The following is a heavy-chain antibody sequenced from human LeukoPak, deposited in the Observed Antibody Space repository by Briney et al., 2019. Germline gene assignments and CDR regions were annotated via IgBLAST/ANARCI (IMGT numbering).Heavy chain of an antibody. CDR1: GFTFKDYW. CDR2: INKEGNEE. Sequence: GGSLRLSCAASGFTFKDYWMIWVRQAPGKGPEWVANINKEGNEEHFVDSVKGRFTVSRDNAKNSLYLQVNSLRAEDTAVYYCARNQRRLDYWGQGTLVTVSS. V-gene: IGHV3-7*01. D-gene: IGHD1-14*01. J-gene: IGHJ4*02. CDR3: ARNQRRLDY.